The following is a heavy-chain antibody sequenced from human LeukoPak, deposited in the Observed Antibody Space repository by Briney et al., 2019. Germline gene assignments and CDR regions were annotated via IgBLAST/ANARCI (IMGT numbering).Heavy chain of an antibody. D-gene: IGHD2-2*01. CDR2: VKQDGSEK. CDR1: GFTFSSYW. CDR3: ASRAEYCSSTSCPMGAFDI. V-gene: IGHV3-7*01. J-gene: IGHJ3*02. Sequence: GGSLRLSCAASGFTFSSYWMSWVRQAPGKGLEWVANVKQDGSEKYYVDSVKGRFTISRDNAKNSLYLQMNSLRAEDTAVYYCASRAEYCSSTSCPMGAFDIWGQGTMVTVSS.